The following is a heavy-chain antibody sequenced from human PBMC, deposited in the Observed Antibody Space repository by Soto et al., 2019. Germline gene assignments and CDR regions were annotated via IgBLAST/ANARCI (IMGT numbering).Heavy chain of an antibody. CDR3: SRVKGSTLAVHWCDP. Sequence: EEKLVESGGDLVQRGGSLRLSCTASGFTFSTQSMHWVRQAPGRGLEWLAYITGSSATIHYEDHVKGRFTISRDNAKNSVYMQLNSLRDEDTAVYFCSRVKGSTLAVHWCDPWGQGTLVTVSS. D-gene: IGHD6-19*01. CDR1: GFTFSTQS. CDR2: ITGSSATI. V-gene: IGHV3-48*02. J-gene: IGHJ5*02.